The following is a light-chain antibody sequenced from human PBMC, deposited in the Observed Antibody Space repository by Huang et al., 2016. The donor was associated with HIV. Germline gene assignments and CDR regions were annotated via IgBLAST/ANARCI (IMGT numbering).Light chain of an antibody. J-gene: IGKJ2*01. CDR2: DAS. V-gene: IGKV1-33*01. Sequence: DIQMTQSPSSLSASVGDRVTITCQASQDISNYLNWYQQKPGKAPKLLIYDASNLETGVTSRFSGSGSETDFTFNISSLQPEDIATYYCQQYDNLYTFGQGTKLEIK. CDR1: QDISNY. CDR3: QQYDNLYT.